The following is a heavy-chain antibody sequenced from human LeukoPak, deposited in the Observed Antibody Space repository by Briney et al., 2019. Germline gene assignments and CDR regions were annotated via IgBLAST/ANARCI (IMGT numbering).Heavy chain of an antibody. CDR2: ISAYNGNT. V-gene: IGHV1-18*01. D-gene: IGHD3-22*01. CDR1: GYTFTSYG. Sequence: ASVKVSCKASGYTFTSYGISWVRQAPGQGLEWMGWISAYNGNTNYAQKLQGRVTMTTDTSTSTAYMELRSLRSDDTAVYYCAREGQNYYDSSGYSPDAFDIWGQGTMVTVSS. CDR3: AREGQNYYDSSGYSPDAFDI. J-gene: IGHJ3*02.